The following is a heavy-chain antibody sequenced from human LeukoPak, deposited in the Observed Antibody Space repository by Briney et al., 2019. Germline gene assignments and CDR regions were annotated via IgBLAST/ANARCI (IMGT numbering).Heavy chain of an antibody. D-gene: IGHD2-2*01. CDR1: GGTFSSYA. Sequence: GASVKVSCKASGGTFSSYAISWVRQAPGQGLEWMGWINPNSGGTNYAQKFQGRVTMTRDTSISTAYMELSRLRSDDTAMYYCARAKSCSSTSCYYYYYYYMDVWGKGTTVTISS. CDR3: ARAKSCSSTSCYYYYYYYMDV. V-gene: IGHV1-2*02. CDR2: INPNSGGT. J-gene: IGHJ6*03.